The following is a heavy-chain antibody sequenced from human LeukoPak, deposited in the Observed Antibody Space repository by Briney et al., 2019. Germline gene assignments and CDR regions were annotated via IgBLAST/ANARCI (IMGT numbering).Heavy chain of an antibody. V-gene: IGHV1-2*02. CDR3: ARGLDYYYYYMDV. CDR2: INPNSGGT. J-gene: IGHJ6*03. D-gene: IGHD5/OR15-5a*01. Sequence: ASVKVSCKASGYTFTGYYMHWVRQAPGQGLEWMGWINPNSGGTNYAQKFQGRVTMTRNTSISTAYMELSRLRSDDTAVYYCARGLDYYYYYMDVWGKGNTVTVSS. CDR1: GYTFTGYY.